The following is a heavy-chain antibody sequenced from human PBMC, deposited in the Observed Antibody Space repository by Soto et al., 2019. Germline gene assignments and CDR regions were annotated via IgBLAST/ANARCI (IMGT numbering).Heavy chain of an antibody. J-gene: IGHJ5*02. D-gene: IGHD2-2*01. V-gene: IGHV1-2*02. CDR3: ARAEGVPAADFNWFDP. CDR1: GYTFTGYY. CDR2: INPNSGGT. Sequence: GASVKVSCKASGYTFTGYYIHWVRQAPGQGLEWMGWINPNSGGTNYAQKFQGRVTMTRDTSISTAYMELSRLRSDDTAVYYCARAEGVPAADFNWFDPWGQGTLVTVSS.